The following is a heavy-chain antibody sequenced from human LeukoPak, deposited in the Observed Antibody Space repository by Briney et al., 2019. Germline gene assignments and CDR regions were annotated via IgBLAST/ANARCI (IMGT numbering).Heavy chain of an antibody. Sequence: ASVKVSCKASGYTFTGYYMHWVRQAPGQGLEWMGWINPNSGGTNYAQKFQGRVTMTRDTSVSTAYMELSSLRTEDTAVYYCAAVPGRGVVTGIDDYWGQGTLVTVSS. CDR3: AAVPGRGVVTGIDDY. CDR2: INPNSGGT. CDR1: GYTFTGYY. J-gene: IGHJ4*02. V-gene: IGHV1-2*02. D-gene: IGHD2-21*02.